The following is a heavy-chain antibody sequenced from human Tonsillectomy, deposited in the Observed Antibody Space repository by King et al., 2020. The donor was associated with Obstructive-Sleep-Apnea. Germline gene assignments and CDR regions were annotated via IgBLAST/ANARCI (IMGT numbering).Heavy chain of an antibody. J-gene: IGHJ4*02. D-gene: IGHD4-11*01. CDR1: GYSFTSYW. Sequence: VQLVESGAEVKKPGESLRISCKGSGYSFTSYWISWVRQMPGKGLEWMGRIDPSDSYTNYSPSFQGHVTISADKSISTAYLQWSSLKASDTAMYYCAREAYISYYFDYWGQGTLATVSS. V-gene: IGHV5-10-1*03. CDR3: AREAYISYYFDY. CDR2: IDPSDSYT.